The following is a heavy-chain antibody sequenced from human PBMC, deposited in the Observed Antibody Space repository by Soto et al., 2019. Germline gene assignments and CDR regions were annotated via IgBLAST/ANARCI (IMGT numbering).Heavy chain of an antibody. Sequence: ASVKVSCKASGGTFSSYAISWVRQAPGQGLEWMGGIIPIFGTANYAQKFQGRVTITADESTSTAYMELSSLRSEDTAVYYCARGYSGYDVGPDYGMDVWGQGTTVTVSS. CDR3: ARGYSGYDVGPDYGMDV. CDR2: IIPIFGTA. J-gene: IGHJ6*02. D-gene: IGHD5-12*01. CDR1: GGTFSSYA. V-gene: IGHV1-69*13.